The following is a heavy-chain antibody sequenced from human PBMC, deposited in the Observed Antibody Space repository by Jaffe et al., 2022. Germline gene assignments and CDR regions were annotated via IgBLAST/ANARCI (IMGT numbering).Heavy chain of an antibody. V-gene: IGHV3-30*02. J-gene: IGHJ4*02. D-gene: IGHD5-12*01. CDR3: AKDRRSGYDLSFDY. CDR1: GFTFSSYG. Sequence: QVQLVESGGGVVQPGGSLRLSCAASGFTFSSYGMHWVRQAPGKGLEWVAFIRYDGSNKYYADSVKGRFTISRDNSKNTLYLQMNSLRAEDTAVYYCAKDRRSGYDLSFDYWGQGTLVTVSS. CDR2: IRYDGSNK.